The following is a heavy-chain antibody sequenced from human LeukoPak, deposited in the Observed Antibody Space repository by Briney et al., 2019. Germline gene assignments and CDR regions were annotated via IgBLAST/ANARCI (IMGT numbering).Heavy chain of an antibody. J-gene: IGHJ6*03. V-gene: IGHV4-34*01. CDR1: GGSFSAYC. D-gene: IGHD3-10*01. CDR2: INHSGSI. CDR3: AREGEGGGYYYYYMDV. Sequence: SETLSLTCAVYGGSFSAYCWSWIRQPPGKGLEWIGEINHSGSINYNPSLKSRVTISVDTSKNQFSLKVSSVTAADTAVYYCAREGEGGGYYYYYMDVWGKETTVTISS.